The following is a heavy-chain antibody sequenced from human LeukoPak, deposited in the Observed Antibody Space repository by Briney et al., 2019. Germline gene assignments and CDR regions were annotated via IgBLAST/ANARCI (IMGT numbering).Heavy chain of an antibody. CDR1: AYSFINNW. V-gene: IGHV5-51*01. J-gene: IGHJ4*02. D-gene: IGHD6-13*01. CDR3: ARLPVAAGGMDFDF. CDR2: IYPNDSET. Sequence: GESLKISCKASAYSFINNWIGWVRQMPGKDREWMGIIYPNDSETRYSPSFQGHVTLTADKSISAAYLQWSSLKASDTAMYYCARLPVAAGGMDFDFWGQGTLVTVSS.